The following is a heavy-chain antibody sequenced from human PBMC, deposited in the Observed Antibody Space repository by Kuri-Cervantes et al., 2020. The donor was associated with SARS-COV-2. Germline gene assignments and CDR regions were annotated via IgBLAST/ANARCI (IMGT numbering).Heavy chain of an antibody. Sequence: GESLKISCAASGFTFSSYGMNWVRQAPGKGLEWVAVIWYDGSNKYYADSVKGRFTISRDNSKNTLYLQMNSLRAEDTAVYYCARDTVRGVIRYYFDYWGQGTLVTVSS. V-gene: IGHV3-33*08. D-gene: IGHD3-16*02. CDR2: IWYDGSNK. CDR1: GFTFSSYG. J-gene: IGHJ4*02. CDR3: ARDTVRGVIRYYFDY.